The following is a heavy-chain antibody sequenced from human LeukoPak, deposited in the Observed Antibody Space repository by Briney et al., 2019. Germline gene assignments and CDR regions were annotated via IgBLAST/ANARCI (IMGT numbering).Heavy chain of an antibody. D-gene: IGHD3-22*01. CDR3: AKDNYYDDSAYGIDY. V-gene: IGHV3-43D*03. J-gene: IGHJ4*02. CDR2: ISGDGGST. CDR1: GFTFGTSW. Sequence: GGSLRLSCAASGFTFGTSWMDWVRQAPGKGLEWVSLISGDGGSTYYADSVKGRFTISRDNSKNSLYLQMNSLRGEDTALYFCAKDNYYDDSAYGIDYWGQGTLVTVSS.